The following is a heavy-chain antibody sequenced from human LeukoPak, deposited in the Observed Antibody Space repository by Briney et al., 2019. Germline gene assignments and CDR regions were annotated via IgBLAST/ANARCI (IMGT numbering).Heavy chain of an antibody. D-gene: IGHD3-10*01. J-gene: IGHJ4*02. CDR2: IYTGGNT. Sequence: GGSLRLSCAASGLTVSSNYVSWVRQAPGKGLEWVSIIYTGGNTYFADSVKGRFTISRDNSKNTLYLQMNSLRAEDTAVYYCARDSGFGEFNNYWGQGTLVTVSS. CDR3: ARDSGFGEFNNY. V-gene: IGHV3-66*01. CDR1: GLTVSSNY.